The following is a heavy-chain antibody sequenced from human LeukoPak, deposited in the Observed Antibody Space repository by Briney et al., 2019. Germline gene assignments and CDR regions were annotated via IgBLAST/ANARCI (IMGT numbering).Heavy chain of an antibody. V-gene: IGHV1-3*01. CDR3: ARLTMVRGVPSYGMDV. Sequence: ASVKVSCKASGGTFSSYTISWVRQAPGQRLEWMGWINAGNGNTKYSQKFQGRVTITRDTSASTAYMELSSLRSEDTAVYYCARLTMVRGVPSYGMDVWGRGTTVTVSS. CDR2: INAGNGNT. D-gene: IGHD3-10*01. CDR1: GGTFSSYT. J-gene: IGHJ6*04.